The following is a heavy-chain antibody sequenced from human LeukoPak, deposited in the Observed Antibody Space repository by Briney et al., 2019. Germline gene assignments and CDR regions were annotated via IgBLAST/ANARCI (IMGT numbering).Heavy chain of an antibody. V-gene: IGHV1-18*01. CDR1: GYTFTSYG. J-gene: IGHJ4*02. Sequence: ASVKVSCKASGYTFTSYGISWVRQAPGQGLEWMGWISAYNGNTNYAQTLQGRVTMTTDTSTSTAYMELRSLRSDDTAVYYCARCPAPSNYYYDSSGYLFDYWGQGTLVTVSS. CDR3: ARCPAPSNYYYDSSGYLFDY. CDR2: ISAYNGNT. D-gene: IGHD3-22*01.